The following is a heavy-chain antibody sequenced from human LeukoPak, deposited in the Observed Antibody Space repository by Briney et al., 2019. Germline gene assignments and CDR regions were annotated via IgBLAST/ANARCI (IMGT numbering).Heavy chain of an antibody. J-gene: IGHJ4*02. CDR1: GGSVSSHTYY. CDR2: MHYIGSS. CDR3: ARGGWAYFDY. D-gene: IGHD3-16*01. Sequence: SETLSLTCTVSGGSVSSHTYYWGWIRQPPGKGLEWIGSMHYIGSSYYNPSLKSRVTISIDTSKNQFSLKLSSVTAADTAVYYCARGGWAYFDYWGQGTLVTVSS. V-gene: IGHV4-39*01.